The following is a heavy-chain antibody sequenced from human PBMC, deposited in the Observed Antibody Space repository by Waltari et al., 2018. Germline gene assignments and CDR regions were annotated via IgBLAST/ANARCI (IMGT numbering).Heavy chain of an antibody. CDR2: IIPIFGTA. V-gene: IGHV1-69*13. J-gene: IGHJ3*02. CDR3: ASRVNGSGSYYIAFDI. D-gene: IGHD3-10*01. Sequence: QVQLVQSGAEVKKPGSSVKVSCKASGGTFSSYAISWVRQAPGQGLEWMGGIIPIFGTANYAPKFQGRVTITADESTSTAYMELSSLRSEDTAVYYCASRVNGSGSYYIAFDIWGQGTMVTVSS. CDR1: GGTFSSYA.